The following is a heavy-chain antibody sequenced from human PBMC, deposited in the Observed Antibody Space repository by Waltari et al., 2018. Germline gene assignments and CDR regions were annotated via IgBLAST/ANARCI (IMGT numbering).Heavy chain of an antibody. D-gene: IGHD5-12*01. V-gene: IGHV4-38-2*02. CDR3: ARDRSRGYGGVDYYYYGMDV. J-gene: IGHJ6*02. CDR2: IYHSGST. Sequence: QVQLQESGPGLVKPSETLSLTCTVSGYSISSGYYWGWIRQPPGKGLEWIGSIYHSGSTYYNPSLKSRVTISVDTSKNQFSLKLSSVTAADTAVYYCARDRSRGYGGVDYYYYGMDVWGQGTTVTVSS. CDR1: GYSISSGYY.